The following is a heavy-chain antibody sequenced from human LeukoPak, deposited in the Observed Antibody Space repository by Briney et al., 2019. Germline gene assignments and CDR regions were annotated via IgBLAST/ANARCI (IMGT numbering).Heavy chain of an antibody. CDR1: GFTFSSYG. V-gene: IGHV3-30*02. Sequence: GGSLRLSCAASGFTFSSYGMHWVRQAPGKGLEWLAFIRFDETTKYYADSVKGRFTISRDNSKNTLYLQMNSLRAEDTAVYYCAKDKRGYSGTWYYFDYWGQGTLVTVSS. CDR2: IRFDETTK. J-gene: IGHJ4*02. D-gene: IGHD1-26*01. CDR3: AKDKRGYSGTWYYFDY.